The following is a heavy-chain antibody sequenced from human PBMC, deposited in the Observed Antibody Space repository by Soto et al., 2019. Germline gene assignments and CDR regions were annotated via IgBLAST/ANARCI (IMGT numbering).Heavy chain of an antibody. Sequence: SETLSLTCAVYGGSFSGYYWSWIRQPPGKGLEWIGEINHSGSTNYNPSLKSRVTISVDTSKNQFSLKLSSVTAADTAVYYCARGRRIVLMVYAPTYYMDVWGKGTTVTVSS. D-gene: IGHD2-8*01. CDR2: INHSGST. V-gene: IGHV4-34*01. CDR3: ARGRRIVLMVYAPTYYMDV. J-gene: IGHJ6*03. CDR1: GGSFSGYY.